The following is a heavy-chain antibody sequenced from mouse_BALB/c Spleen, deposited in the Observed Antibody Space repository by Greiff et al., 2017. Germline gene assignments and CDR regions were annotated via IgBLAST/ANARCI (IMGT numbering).Heavy chain of an antibody. CDR3: ARSGLPPLYYAMDY. CDR1: GFTFSSFD. D-gene: IGHD3-1*01. J-gene: IGHJ4*01. Sequence: EVQLVESGGGLVQPGGSRKLSCAASGFTFSSFDMHWVRQAPEKGLEWVAYISSGSSTIYYADTVKGRFTISTDNPKNTLFLQMTSLRSEDTAMYDCARSGLPPLYYAMDYWGQGTSVTVSS. V-gene: IGHV5-17*02. CDR2: ISSGSSTI.